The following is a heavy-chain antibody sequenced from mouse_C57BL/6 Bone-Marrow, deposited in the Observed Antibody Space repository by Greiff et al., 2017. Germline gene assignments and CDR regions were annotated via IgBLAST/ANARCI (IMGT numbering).Heavy chain of an antibody. Sequence: QVQLQQPGAELARPGASVKMSCKASGYTFTSYTMHWVKQRPGQGLEWIGYINPSSGYTKYNQKFKDKATLTADKSSSTAYMQLSSLTSEDSAVXYCARLGDGYYRYAMDYWGQGTSVTVSS. CDR3: ARLGDGYYRYAMDY. D-gene: IGHD2-3*01. V-gene: IGHV1-4*01. CDR2: INPSSGYT. J-gene: IGHJ4*01. CDR1: GYTFTSYT.